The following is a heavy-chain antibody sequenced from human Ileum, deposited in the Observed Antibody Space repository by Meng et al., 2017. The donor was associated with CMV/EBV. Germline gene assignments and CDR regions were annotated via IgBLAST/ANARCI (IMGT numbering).Heavy chain of an antibody. CDR1: GYTFTSYD. V-gene: IGHV1-8*03. CDR2: MNPNSGNT. CDR3: ARVEYSSSSARGSGDY. D-gene: IGHD6-6*01. Sequence: ASVKVSCKASGYTFTSYDINWVRQATGQGLEWMGWMNPNSGNTGYAQKFQGRVTITRNTSISTAYMELSSLRSEDTAVYYCARVEYSSSSARGSGDYWGQGTLVTVSS. J-gene: IGHJ4*02.